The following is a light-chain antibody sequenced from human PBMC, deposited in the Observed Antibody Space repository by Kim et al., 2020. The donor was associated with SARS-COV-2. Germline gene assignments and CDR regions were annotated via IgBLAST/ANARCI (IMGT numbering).Light chain of an antibody. V-gene: IGKV1-9*01. J-gene: IGKJ1*01. CDR3: QQLNSYPQT. CDR2: TAS. CDR1: QGISSY. Sequence: DIQLTQSPSFLSASVGDRVTITCRASQGISSYLAWYQQKPGKAPNILIYTASTLQSGVPSRFSGSGSGTEFTLTISSLQPEDFATYYCQQLNSYPQTFGQGTKVDIK.